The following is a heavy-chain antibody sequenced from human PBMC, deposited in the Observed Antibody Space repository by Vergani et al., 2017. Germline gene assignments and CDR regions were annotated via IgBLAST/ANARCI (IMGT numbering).Heavy chain of an antibody. CDR3: AKDSQGRTY. CDR2: ISWNSGSI. J-gene: IGHJ4*02. Sequence: EVQLVESGGGLVQPGRSLRLSCAASGFTFDDYAMHWVRQAPGKGLEWVSGISWNSGSIGYADSVKGRFTISRDNAKNYLYLQMNSLRAEDTALYYCAKDSQGRTYWGQGTLVTVSS. V-gene: IGHV3-9*01. CDR1: GFTFDDYA.